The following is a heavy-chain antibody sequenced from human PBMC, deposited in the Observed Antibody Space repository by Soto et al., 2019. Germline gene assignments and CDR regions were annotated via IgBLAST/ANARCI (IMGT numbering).Heavy chain of an antibody. D-gene: IGHD5-18*01. Sequence: GGSLRLSCAASGFTFSSYAMHWVRQAPGKGLEWVAVISYDGSNKYYADSVKGRFTISRDNSKNTLYLQMNSLRAEDTAVYYCARLADKAMVAPTKPALFPDYWGQGTLVTVSS. CDR3: ARLADKAMVAPTKPALFPDY. V-gene: IGHV3-30-3*01. CDR1: GFTFSSYA. CDR2: ISYDGSNK. J-gene: IGHJ4*02.